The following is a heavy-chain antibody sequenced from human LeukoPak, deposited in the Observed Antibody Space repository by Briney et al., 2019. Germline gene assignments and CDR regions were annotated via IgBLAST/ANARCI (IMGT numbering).Heavy chain of an antibody. Sequence: GASVNVSCKPSGGTFTNYAISWVRPAPGQGLEWMGGIIPMYGRGNYAQKFQGRVTITADESTSTVYMEFRSLTSEDTAVYYCARGQSSLGSPYYFDYWGQGTLVTVSS. CDR2: IIPMYGRG. V-gene: IGHV1-69*13. CDR1: GGTFTNYA. CDR3: ARGQSSLGSPYYFDY. D-gene: IGHD3-16*01. J-gene: IGHJ4*02.